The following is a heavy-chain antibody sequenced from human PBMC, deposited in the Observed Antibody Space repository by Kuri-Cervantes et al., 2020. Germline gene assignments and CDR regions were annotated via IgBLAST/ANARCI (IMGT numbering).Heavy chain of an antibody. CDR2: ISGSGRNT. D-gene: IGHD6-6*01. CDR1: GFTFSSYA. V-gene: IGHV3-23*01. J-gene: IGHJ6*02. CDR3: ARPRLYYYYYYGMDV. Sequence: GGSLRLSCAASGFTFSSYAMSWVRQAPEKGLEWVSTISGSGRNTYYADPVKGRFTISRDNSKNTLYLQMNSLRAEDTAVYYCARPRLYYYYYYGMDVWGQGTTVTVSS.